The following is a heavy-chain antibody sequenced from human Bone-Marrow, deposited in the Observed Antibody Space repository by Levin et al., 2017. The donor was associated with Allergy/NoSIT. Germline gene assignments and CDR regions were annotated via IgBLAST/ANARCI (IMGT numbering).Heavy chain of an antibody. J-gene: IGHJ3*02. V-gene: IGHV3-53*01. D-gene: IGHD6-13*01. Sequence: GESLKISCAASGFTVINNYMSWVRQAPGKGLEWISVVYSGGTAYYADSVKGRFTISRDNSKNTLYLQMNSLRAEDTAVYYCARWRYSSSWPDGFDIWGQGTMVTVSS. CDR1: GFTVINNY. CDR3: ARWRYSSSWPDGFDI. CDR2: VYSGGTA.